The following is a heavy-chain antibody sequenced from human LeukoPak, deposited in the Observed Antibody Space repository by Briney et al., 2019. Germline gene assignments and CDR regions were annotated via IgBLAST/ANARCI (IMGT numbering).Heavy chain of an antibody. CDR3: ARDPRRYYDSSGRYWDWYFDL. J-gene: IGHJ2*01. Sequence: ASVKVSCKASGYTFTSYDINWVRQATGQGLEWMGWMNPNSGNTGYEQKFQGRVTMPRNTSISTAYIELSSLRSEDTAVYYCARDPRRYYDSSGRYWDWYFDLWGRGTLVTVSS. CDR1: GYTFTSYD. D-gene: IGHD3-22*01. V-gene: IGHV1-8*01. CDR2: MNPNSGNT.